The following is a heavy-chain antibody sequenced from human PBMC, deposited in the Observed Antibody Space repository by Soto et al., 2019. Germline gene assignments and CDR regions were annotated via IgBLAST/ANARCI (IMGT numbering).Heavy chain of an antibody. CDR1: GGSFSGYY. D-gene: IGHD3-22*01. V-gene: IGHV4-34*01. J-gene: IGHJ4*02. CDR3: ARETYYYDSSGYYYFFDY. Sequence: QVQLQQWGAGLLKPSETLSLTCAVYGGSFSGYYWSWIRQPPGKGLEWIGEINHSGSTNYNPSLKSRVTISVDTSKNQFSLKLSSVTAADTAVYYCARETYYYDSSGYYYFFDYWGQGTLVTVSS. CDR2: INHSGST.